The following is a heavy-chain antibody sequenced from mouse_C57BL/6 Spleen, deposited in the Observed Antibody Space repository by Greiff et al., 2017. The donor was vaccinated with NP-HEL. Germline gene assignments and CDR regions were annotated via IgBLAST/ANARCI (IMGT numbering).Heavy chain of an antibody. CDR3: ARGLPYYFDY. D-gene: IGHD6-1*01. V-gene: IGHV5-17*01. CDR2: ISSGSSTI. J-gene: IGHJ2*01. CDR1: GFTFSDYG. Sequence: DVMLVESGGGLVKPGGSLKLSCAASGFTFSDYGMHWVRQAPEKGLEWVAYISSGSSTIYYADTVKGRFTISRDNAKNTLFLQMTRLRSEDTAMYYCARGLPYYFDYWGQGTTLTVSS.